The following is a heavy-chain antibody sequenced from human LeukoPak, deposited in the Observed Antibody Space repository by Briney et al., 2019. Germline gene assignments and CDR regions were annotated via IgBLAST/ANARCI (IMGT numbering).Heavy chain of an antibody. CDR2: INPNSGGT. J-gene: IGHJ4*02. CDR1: GYTFTGYY. Sequence: ASVKVSCKASGYTFTGYYMHWVRQATGQGLEWMGRINPNSGGTNSAQKFQGRVTMTRDTSISTAYMELSRLRSDDTAVYYCARADTVTTSPFDYWGQGTLVTVSS. V-gene: IGHV1-2*06. D-gene: IGHD4-11*01. CDR3: ARADTVTTSPFDY.